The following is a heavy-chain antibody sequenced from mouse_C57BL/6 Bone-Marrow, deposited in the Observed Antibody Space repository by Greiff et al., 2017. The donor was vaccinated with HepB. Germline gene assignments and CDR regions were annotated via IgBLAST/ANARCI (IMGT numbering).Heavy chain of an antibody. CDR1: GYTFTDYY. CDR3: ARRTYYYGSSYGYYAMDY. D-gene: IGHD1-1*01. Sequence: EVKLMESGPVLVKPGASVKMSCKASGYTFTDYYMNWVKQSHGKSLEWIGVINPYNGGTSYNQKFKGKATLTVDKSSSTAYMELNSLTSEDSAVYYCARRTYYYGSSYGYYAMDYWGQGTSVTVSS. J-gene: IGHJ4*01. CDR2: INPYNGGT. V-gene: IGHV1-19*01.